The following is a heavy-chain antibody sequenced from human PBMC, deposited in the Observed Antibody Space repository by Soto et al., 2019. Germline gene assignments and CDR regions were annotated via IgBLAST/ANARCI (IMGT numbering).Heavy chain of an antibody. V-gene: IGHV3-30-3*01. D-gene: IGHD3-3*01. J-gene: IGHJ6*02. CDR2: ISYDGSNK. CDR3: ARELDDVWSGYRTGDFYYYYGMDV. Sequence: QVQLVESGGGVVQPGRSLRLSCAASGFTFSSYAMYWVRQAPGKGLEWVAVISYDGSNKYYADSVKGRFTISRDNSKNTLYLQMNSLRAEDTAVDYCARELDDVWSGYRTGDFYYYYGMDVWGQGTTVTVSS. CDR1: GFTFSSYA.